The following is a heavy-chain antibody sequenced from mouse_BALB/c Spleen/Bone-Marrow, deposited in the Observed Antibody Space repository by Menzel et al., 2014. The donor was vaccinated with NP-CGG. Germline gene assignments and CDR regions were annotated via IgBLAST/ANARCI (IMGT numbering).Heavy chain of an antibody. V-gene: IGHV5-17*02. CDR3: ARSGYGDYYAMDY. Sequence: EVKLMESGGGLVQPGGSRKLSCAASGFTFSSFGIHWVRQAPEKGLEWVAYISSGSSTIYYADTVKGRFTISRDNPKNTLFLQMTSLRSEDTAMCYCARSGYGDYYAMDYWGQGTSVTVSS. D-gene: IGHD2-10*02. J-gene: IGHJ4*01. CDR1: GFTFSSFG. CDR2: ISSGSSTI.